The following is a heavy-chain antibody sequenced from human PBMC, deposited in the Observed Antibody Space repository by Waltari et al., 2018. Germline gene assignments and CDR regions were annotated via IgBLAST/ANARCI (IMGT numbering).Heavy chain of an antibody. CDR3: ARAGSSLVWGVAE. J-gene: IGHJ4*02. Sequence: QVQLLQSGAEVKKPGASVKVSCKPSGYTFTTFHMHWVRQAPGQGLEWMGVVRPNGGATTYAQKLQDRVTMTSDTSTSTVYMELTSLRSEDTAVYYCARAGSSLVWGVAEWGQGTLLTVSS. CDR2: VRPNGGAT. CDR1: GYTFTTFH. D-gene: IGHD3-10*02. V-gene: IGHV1-46*04.